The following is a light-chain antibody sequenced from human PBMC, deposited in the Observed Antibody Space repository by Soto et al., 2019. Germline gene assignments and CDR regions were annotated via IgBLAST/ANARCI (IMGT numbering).Light chain of an antibody. CDR3: QVWDSSTDHVL. CDR2: YDR. CDR1: NVGSKS. J-gene: IGLJ2*01. V-gene: IGLV3-21*01. Sequence: SYELTQPPSVSGAPGKTASITCGGINVGSKSVHWYQQRPGQAPLLVMHYDRDRPSGIPDRFSGSNSGNTATLTISRVEAGDEAAYYCQVWDSSTDHVLFGGGTKLTVL.